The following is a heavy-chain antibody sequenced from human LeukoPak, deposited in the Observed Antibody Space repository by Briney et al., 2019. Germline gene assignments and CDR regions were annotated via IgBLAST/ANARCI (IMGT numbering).Heavy chain of an antibody. D-gene: IGHD7-27*01. CDR2: MKEDGSET. CDR3: ARVRPGAHFDS. J-gene: IGHJ4*02. Sequence: PGGSLRLSCAASGSIFSCCWMAWVRQAPGKGLEWVAHMKEDGSETYYVGSVKGRFTISRDNAKNSLYLQMNSLKVEDTAAYYCARVRPGAHFDSWGQGTLVTVSS. CDR1: GSIFSCCW. V-gene: IGHV3-7*03.